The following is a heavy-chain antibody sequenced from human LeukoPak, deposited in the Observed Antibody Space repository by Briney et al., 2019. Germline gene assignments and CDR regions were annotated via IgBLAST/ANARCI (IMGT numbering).Heavy chain of an antibody. CDR1: GLTFDDYA. Sequence: PGGSLRLSCVASGLTFDDYAMSWVRQAPGEGLEWVSGISGSGGSTYYADSVKGRFTMSRDNSKNTLYLQMNSLRAEDTAVYYCAKSTSGWSFDSWGQGTPVSVSS. CDR3: AKSTSGWSFDS. V-gene: IGHV3-23*01. J-gene: IGHJ4*02. D-gene: IGHD6-19*01. CDR2: ISGSGGST.